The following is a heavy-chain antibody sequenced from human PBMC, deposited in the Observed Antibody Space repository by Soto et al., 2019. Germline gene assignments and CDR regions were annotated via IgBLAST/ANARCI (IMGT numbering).Heavy chain of an antibody. CDR2: INHSGRA. D-gene: IGHD3-3*01. J-gene: IGHJ6*02. Sequence: PSETVSLTCAVYGGSFSNYYWTWIRQPPGKGLEWIGEINHSGRANYNPSLKSRVTISEDTSKNQFSLKLSSVTAADAAVYYCARARLRFLEWSYSAKGRFQYNGMDVWGQGTTVTVSS. V-gene: IGHV4-34*01. CDR3: ARARLRFLEWSYSAKGRFQYNGMDV. CDR1: GGSFSNYY.